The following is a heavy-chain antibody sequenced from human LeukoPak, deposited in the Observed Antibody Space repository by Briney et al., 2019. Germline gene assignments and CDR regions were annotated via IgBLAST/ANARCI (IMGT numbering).Heavy chain of an antibody. V-gene: IGHV5-51*01. CDR3: ARLNGGANLLGDALDV. J-gene: IGHJ3*01. CDR2: ICPGDSKT. Sequence: GESLKISCKGSGYTFTIYWIAWVRQMPGKGPEWMGIICPGDSKTRYSPSFQGQVTISADKSVTTAYLQWSSLKASDTAMYFCARLNGGANLLGDALDVWGQGTMVTVSS. CDR1: GYTFTIYW. D-gene: IGHD4/OR15-4a*01.